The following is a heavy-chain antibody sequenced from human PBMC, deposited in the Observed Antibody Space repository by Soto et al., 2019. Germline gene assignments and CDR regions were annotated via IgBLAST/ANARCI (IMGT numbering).Heavy chain of an antibody. CDR1: GASIGTGDSY. Sequence: SETLSLTCTVSGASIGTGDSYWSWIRQPPGKGLEWIGYSHNSGSTYYNPSLRGRATMSLDTSKNQFSLKLRSVTATDTAVYFCAREIRYCTNGVCHPYGMDVWGQGTTVTVSS. CDR2: SHNSGST. D-gene: IGHD2-8*01. J-gene: IGHJ6*02. CDR3: AREIRYCTNGVCHPYGMDV. V-gene: IGHV4-30-4*01.